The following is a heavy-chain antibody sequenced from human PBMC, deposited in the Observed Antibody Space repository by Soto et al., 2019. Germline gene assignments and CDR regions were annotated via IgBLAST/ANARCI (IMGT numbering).Heavy chain of an antibody. D-gene: IGHD4-17*01. CDR2: IYYSGST. Sequence: QVQLQESGPGLVKPSLTLSLTCTVSGGSISSGGYYWSWIRQHPGKGLEWIGYIYYSGSTYYNPSLKSRVTISVDTSKNQFSLKLSSVTAADTAVYYCARHDYGDRHDAFDIWGQGTMVTVSS. CDR3: ARHDYGDRHDAFDI. V-gene: IGHV4-31*03. CDR1: GGSISSGGYY. J-gene: IGHJ3*02.